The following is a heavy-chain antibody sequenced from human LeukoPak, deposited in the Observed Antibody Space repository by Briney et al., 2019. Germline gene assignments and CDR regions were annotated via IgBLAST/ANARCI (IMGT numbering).Heavy chain of an antibody. V-gene: IGHV3-21*01. J-gene: IGHJ4*02. CDR1: GFTFSSYS. CDR2: ISSSSSYI. Sequence: GGSLRLSCAASGFTFSSYSMNWVRQAPGKGLEWVSSISSSSSYIYYADSVKGRFTISRDNAKNSLYLQMNSLRAEDTAVYYCARASRYQLLLDYCDYNDYWGQGTLVTVSS. CDR3: ARASRYQLLLDYCDYNDY. D-gene: IGHD4-17*01.